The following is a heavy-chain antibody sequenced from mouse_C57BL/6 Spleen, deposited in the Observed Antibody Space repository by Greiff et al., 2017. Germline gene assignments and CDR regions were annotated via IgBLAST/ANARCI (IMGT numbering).Heavy chain of an antibody. CDR2: ISDGGSYT. V-gene: IGHV5-4*01. Sequence: EVKLVESGGGLVKPGGSLKLSCAASGFTFSSYAMSWVRQTPEKRLEWVATISDGGSYTYYPDNVKGRFTISRDKSKNNLYLQMSHLKSEDTAMYYCAREDYGNYGDAMDYWGQGTSVTVSS. J-gene: IGHJ4*01. D-gene: IGHD2-1*01. CDR3: AREDYGNYGDAMDY. CDR1: GFTFSSYA.